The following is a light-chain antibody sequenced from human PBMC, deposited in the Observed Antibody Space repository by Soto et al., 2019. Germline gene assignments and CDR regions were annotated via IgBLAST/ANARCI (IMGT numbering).Light chain of an antibody. Sequence: QSVLTQPPSVSEAPRQRVTISCFGRNPIIGNNEVSWYQQLPGKAPKLLIFYNDLLPSGVSDRFSGSKSGTSASLAISGLQSEDEADYYCTSWDDSLNVYVFGTGTKVTAL. J-gene: IGLJ1*01. CDR1: NPIIGNNE. CDR3: TSWDDSLNVYV. CDR2: YND. V-gene: IGLV1-36*01.